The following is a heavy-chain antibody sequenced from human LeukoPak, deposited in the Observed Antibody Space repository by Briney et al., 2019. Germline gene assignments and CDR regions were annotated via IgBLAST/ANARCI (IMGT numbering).Heavy chain of an antibody. CDR3: ARGYSSGFGN. J-gene: IGHJ4*02. D-gene: IGHD6-19*01. V-gene: IGHV1-46*01. CDR2: INPSRGST. Sequence: ASVKVSCKASGYSFTSHYIHWVRQAPGQGLAWMGIINPSRGSTSYAQKFQGRVTVTRDTSTSTVYMDLSSLGSEDTAVYYCARGYSSGFGNWGQGTLVTVSS. CDR1: GYSFTSHY.